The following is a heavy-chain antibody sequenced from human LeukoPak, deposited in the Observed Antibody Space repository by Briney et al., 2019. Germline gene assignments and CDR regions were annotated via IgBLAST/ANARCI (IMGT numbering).Heavy chain of an antibody. D-gene: IGHD7-27*01. V-gene: IGHV3-15*01. J-gene: IGHJ4*02. CDR3: TTASNWVTPDY. CDR2: IKSKTDGGTT. Sequence: GRSLRLSCAASGFTFSNAWMSWVRQAPGKGLEWVGRIKSKTDGGTTDYAAPVKGRFTISRDDSKNTLYLQMNSLKTEDTAVYYCTTASNWVTPDYWGQGTLVTVSS. CDR1: GFTFSNAW.